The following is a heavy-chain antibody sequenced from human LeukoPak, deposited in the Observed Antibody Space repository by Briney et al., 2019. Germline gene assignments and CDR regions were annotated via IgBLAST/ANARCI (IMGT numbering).Heavy chain of an antibody. D-gene: IGHD6-13*01. CDR3: ARGRGQWGSSWSTYYYYGMDV. CDR1: GGSISSGGYS. J-gene: IGHJ6*04. CDR2: FYHSGRT. Sequence: SETLSLTCAVSGGSISSGGYSWSWIRQPPGKGLEWIDYFYHSGRTSYNPPLRSRFTKSVDSSKNQFSLKLSSVTAADTAVYYCARGRGQWGSSWSTYYYYGMDVWGKGTTVTVSS. V-gene: IGHV4-30-2*01.